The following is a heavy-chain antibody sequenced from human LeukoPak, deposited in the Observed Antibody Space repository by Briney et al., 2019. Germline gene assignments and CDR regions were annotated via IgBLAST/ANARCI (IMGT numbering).Heavy chain of an antibody. CDR1: GFTFNNYA. V-gene: IGHV3-23*01. Sequence: PGGSLRLSCAASGFTFNNYAMSWVRQAPGKGLEWVSAISGSGRSDIYYTDSVKGRFTISRDNSKNTLYLQMNSLRAEDTAVYYCARRAGAYSHPYDYWGQGTLVTVSS. J-gene: IGHJ4*02. CDR2: ISGSGRSDI. CDR3: ARRAGAYSHPYDY. D-gene: IGHD4/OR15-4a*01.